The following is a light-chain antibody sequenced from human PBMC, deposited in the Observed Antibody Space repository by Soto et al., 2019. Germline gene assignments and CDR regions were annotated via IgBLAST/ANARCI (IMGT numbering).Light chain of an antibody. V-gene: IGKV1-12*01. CDR3: QQANSYQLT. CDR2: GAS. Sequence: DIQMTQSPSSVSASVGDRVTITCRASQAMSSWLAWYQQRPGKAPTLLIYGASNLQDGVPSRFSDSGSGTDFTLTISNLQPEDFATYYCQQANSYQLTFGGGTRVDIK. CDR1: QAMSSW. J-gene: IGKJ4*01.